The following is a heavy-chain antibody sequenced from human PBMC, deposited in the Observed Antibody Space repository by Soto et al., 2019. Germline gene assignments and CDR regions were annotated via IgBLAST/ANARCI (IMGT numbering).Heavy chain of an antibody. CDR2: ISAYNGNA. V-gene: IGHV1-18*01. CDR3: ARDTCSSTSCYEVDFDY. CDR1: GYTFTSYG. J-gene: IGHJ4*02. D-gene: IGHD2-2*01. Sequence: ASVKVSCKASGYTFTSYGISWVRQAPGQGLEWMGWISAYNGNANYAQKLQGRVTMTTDTSTSTAYMELRSLRSDDTAVYYCARDTCSSTSCYEVDFDYWGQGTLVTVSS.